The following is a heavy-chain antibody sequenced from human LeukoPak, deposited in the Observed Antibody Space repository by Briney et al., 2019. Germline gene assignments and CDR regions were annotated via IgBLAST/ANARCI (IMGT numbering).Heavy chain of an antibody. CDR3: ARDAGDLLRVDY. CDR1: GYTFSSFG. D-gene: IGHD1-26*01. V-gene: IGHV1-18*01. Sequence: GASVKVSCKASGYTFSSFGFMWVRQAPGQGLDWMGWISVYNGDTRYAQKFQGRVTMTTDTSTSTAYMELRSLTSDDTAVYYCARDAGDLLRVDYWGQGTQVTVSS. J-gene: IGHJ4*02. CDR2: ISVYNGDT.